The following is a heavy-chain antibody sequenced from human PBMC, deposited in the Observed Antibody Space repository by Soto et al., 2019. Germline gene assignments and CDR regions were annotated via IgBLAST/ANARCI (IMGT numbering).Heavy chain of an antibody. D-gene: IGHD1-26*01. CDR1: GYSFTSYW. CDR3: ARPAHSVYLDY. Sequence: PGESLKISCRGSGYSFTSYWIGWVRQMPGKGLEWMGIIYPGDSDARYSPSFQGQVTFSVDKSISTAYLQWSSLKASDTAMYYCARPAHSVYLDYWGQGTLVTVSS. J-gene: IGHJ4*02. CDR2: IYPGDSDA. V-gene: IGHV5-51*01.